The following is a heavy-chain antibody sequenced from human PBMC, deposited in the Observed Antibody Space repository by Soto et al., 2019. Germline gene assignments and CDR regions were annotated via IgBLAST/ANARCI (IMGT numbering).Heavy chain of an antibody. D-gene: IGHD3-22*01. J-gene: IGHJ6*02. V-gene: IGHV3-33*01. Sequence: PGGSLRLSCAASGFTFSSYGMHWVRQAPGKGLEWVAVIWYDGSNKYYADSVKGRFTISRDNSKNTLYLQMNSLRAEDTAVYYCARDLCDSSGCIYYYYGMDVWGQGTTVTISS. CDR3: ARDLCDSSGCIYYYYGMDV. CDR2: IWYDGSNK. CDR1: GFTFSSYG.